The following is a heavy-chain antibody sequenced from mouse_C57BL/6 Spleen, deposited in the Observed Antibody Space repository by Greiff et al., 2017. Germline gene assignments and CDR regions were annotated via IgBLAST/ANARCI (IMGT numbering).Heavy chain of an antibody. V-gene: IGHV5-4*01. J-gene: IGHJ1*03. Sequence: EVMLVESGGGLVKPGGSLKLSCAASGFTFSSYAMSWVRQTPEKRLEWVATISDGGSYTYYPDNVKGRFTISRDNAKNNLYLQMSHLKSEDTAMYYCAREEGRKIYDGNYWYVDVWGTGTTVTVSS. CDR2: ISDGGSYT. CDR3: AREEGRKIYDGNYWYVDV. CDR1: GFTFSSYA. D-gene: IGHD2-1*01.